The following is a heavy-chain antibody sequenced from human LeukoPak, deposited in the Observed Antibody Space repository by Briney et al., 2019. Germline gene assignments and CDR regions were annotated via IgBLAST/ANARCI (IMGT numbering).Heavy chain of an antibody. J-gene: IGHJ4*02. V-gene: IGHV4-34*01. D-gene: IGHD2/OR15-2a*01. CDR2: INHSGST. CDR3: ARGRRYSKKAKNLRIMYYFDY. CDR1: GGSFSGYY. Sequence: SETLSLTCAVYGGSFSGYYWSWIRQPPGKGLEWIGEINHSGSTNYNPSLKSRVTISVDTSKNQFSLKLSSVTAADTAVYCCARGRRYSKKAKNLRIMYYFDYWGQGTLVTVSS.